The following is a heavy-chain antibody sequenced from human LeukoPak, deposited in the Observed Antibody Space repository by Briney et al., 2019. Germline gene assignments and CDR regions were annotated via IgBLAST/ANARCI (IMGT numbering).Heavy chain of an antibody. CDR1: GFTFSAYA. CDR3: ARMSGDGYINKRGDY. J-gene: IGHJ4*02. D-gene: IGHD5-24*01. V-gene: IGHV3-64*01. Sequence: GGSLRLSCAASGFTFSAYAMHWVRQAPGKGLEYVSAISTNGGSTFYANSVKGRFTISRDNSKNTLYLQMGSLRAEDMAVYYCARMSGDGYINKRGDYWGQGTLVTVSS. CDR2: ISTNGGST.